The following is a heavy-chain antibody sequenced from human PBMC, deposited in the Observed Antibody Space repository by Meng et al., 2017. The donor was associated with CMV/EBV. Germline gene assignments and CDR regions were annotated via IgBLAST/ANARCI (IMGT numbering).Heavy chain of an antibody. J-gene: IGHJ4*02. CDR2: IIPIFGTA. Sequence: SVKVSCKASGYTFTSYYMHWVRQAPGQGLEWMGGIIPIFGTANYAQKFQGRVTITTDESTSTAYMELSSLRSEDTAVYYCARGPLYSGSYSDYWGQGTLVTVSS. CDR1: GYTFTSYY. CDR3: ARGPLYSGSYSDY. V-gene: IGHV1-69*05. D-gene: IGHD1-26*01.